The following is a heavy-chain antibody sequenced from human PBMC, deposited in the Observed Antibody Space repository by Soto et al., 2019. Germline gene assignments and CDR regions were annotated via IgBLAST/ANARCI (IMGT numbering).Heavy chain of an antibody. V-gene: IGHV1-2*02. Sequence: ASVKVSCKASGYNFSDYYIHWVRQAPGQGLEWLGWVSPKSGGTNYAQKFKGRVTMTRDTSSNTVYMDVSRLKSDGSAVYYCARELYDNGPSGLDVWGQGTTVTVSS. D-gene: IGHD3-22*01. CDR1: GYNFSDYY. CDR2: VSPKSGGT. J-gene: IGHJ6*02. CDR3: ARELYDNGPSGLDV.